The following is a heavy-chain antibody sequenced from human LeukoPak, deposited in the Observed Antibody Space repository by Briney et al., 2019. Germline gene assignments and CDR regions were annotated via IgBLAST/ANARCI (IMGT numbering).Heavy chain of an antibody. V-gene: IGHV4-39*01. J-gene: IGHJ4*02. CDR1: GGSISSSSYY. CDR3: ARSIVVVPAALLGFDY. Sequence: KPSETLSLTCTVSGGSISSSSYYWGWIRQPPGKGLEWIGSIYYSGSTYYNPSLKSRVTISVDTSKNQFSLKLSSVTAADTAVYYCARSIVVVPAALLGFDYWGQGTLVTVSS. D-gene: IGHD2-2*01. CDR2: IYYSGST.